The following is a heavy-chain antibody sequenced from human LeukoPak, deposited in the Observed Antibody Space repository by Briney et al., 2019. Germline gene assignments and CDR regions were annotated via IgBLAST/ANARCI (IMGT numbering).Heavy chain of an antibody. V-gene: IGHV4-28*01. CDR2: IYYSGST. D-gene: IGHD6-13*01. CDR3: EKKIAAAAWFDP. CDR1: GYSISSDNW. Sequence: SDTLSLTCAVSGYSISSDNWWGWIRQPPGKGLEWIGYIYYSGSTYYNPSLKSRVTMSVDTSKNQFSLKLSSVTAVDTAVYYCEKKIAAAAWFDPWGQGTLVTVSS. J-gene: IGHJ5*02.